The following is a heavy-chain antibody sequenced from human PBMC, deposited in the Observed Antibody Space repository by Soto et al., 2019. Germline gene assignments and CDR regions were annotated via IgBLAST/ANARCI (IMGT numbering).Heavy chain of an antibody. Sequence: LGTLSLTCTVSGCSISSFYWRWIRQPPGNGLEWIGYIYYSGSTNYNPSLKSRVTISVDTSKYQFSLKLSSVTAADTAVYYCARSRYYYDSSGYSNWFDPWGQGTLVTVS. D-gene: IGHD3-22*01. V-gene: IGHV4-59*01. CDR2: IYYSGST. CDR3: ARSRYYYDSSGYSNWFDP. CDR1: GCSISSFY. J-gene: IGHJ5*02.